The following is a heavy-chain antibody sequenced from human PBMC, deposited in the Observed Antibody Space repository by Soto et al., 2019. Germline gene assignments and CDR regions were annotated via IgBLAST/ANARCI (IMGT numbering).Heavy chain of an antibody. CDR3: GRWLGTSYGMDV. D-gene: IGHD3-10*01. J-gene: IGHJ6*02. V-gene: IGHV4-4*02. CDR2: IYHNGSP. Sequence: SETLSLTCAVSGGSISGTNWWSWVRQSPGKGLEWIGEIYHNGSPDYNPSLKSRVTISVDKSKKHVFLKLTSVTAADTAMYFCGRWLGTSYGMDVWGQGNAVTVSS. CDR1: GGSISGTNW.